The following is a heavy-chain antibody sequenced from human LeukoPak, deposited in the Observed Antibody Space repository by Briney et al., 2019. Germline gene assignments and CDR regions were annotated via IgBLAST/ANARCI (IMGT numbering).Heavy chain of an antibody. Sequence: PSETLSLTCTASGGSISSYYWNWIRQPAGKGLEWIGRIYTSGSTNYNPSLKSRVTMSVDTSKNQFSLRLSSMTAADTAVYYCARDLGGYYYGMDVWGQGTTVTVSS. CDR1: GGSISSYY. CDR3: ARDLGGYYYGMDV. V-gene: IGHV4-4*07. D-gene: IGHD3-16*01. CDR2: IYTSGST. J-gene: IGHJ6*02.